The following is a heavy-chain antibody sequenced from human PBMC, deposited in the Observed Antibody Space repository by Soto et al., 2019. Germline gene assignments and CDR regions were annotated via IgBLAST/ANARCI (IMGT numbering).Heavy chain of an antibody. CDR1: GFTFGDYA. V-gene: IGHV3-49*03. CDR2: IRSKAYGGTT. J-gene: IGHJ4*02. Sequence: SLRLSCTASGFTFGDYAMSCFRHAPGKGLEWVGFIRSKAYGGTTEYAASVKGRFTISRDDSKSIAYLQMNSLKTEDTAVYYCTRFPMTPVLRSPYWGQGTLVNVSS. D-gene: IGHD3-22*01. CDR3: TRFPMTPVLRSPY.